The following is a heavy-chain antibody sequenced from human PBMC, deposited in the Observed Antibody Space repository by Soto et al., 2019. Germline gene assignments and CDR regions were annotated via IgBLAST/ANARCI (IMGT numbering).Heavy chain of an antibody. CDR2: IYHSGST. Sequence: SATLSLTCTVSGGSISSYYWSWIRQPPGKGLEWIGYIYHSGSTNYNPSLKSRVTISVDKSKNQFSLKLSSVTAADTAVYYCARSIYYMDVWGKGTTVTVSS. V-gene: IGHV4-59*12. CDR1: GGSISSYY. J-gene: IGHJ6*03. D-gene: IGHD2-21*01. CDR3: ARSIYYMDV.